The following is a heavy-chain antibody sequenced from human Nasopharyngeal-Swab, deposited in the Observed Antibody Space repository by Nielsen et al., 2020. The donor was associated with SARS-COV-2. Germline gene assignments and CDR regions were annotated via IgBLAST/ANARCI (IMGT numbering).Heavy chain of an antibody. D-gene: IGHD5-12*01. V-gene: IGHV3-30*04. Sequence: GESLKISCAASGFTFTSYAMHWVRQAPGKGLEWVAVISYDGSSSYYADSVKGRFIISRDNSKNTLYLRMNSLRAEDTAIYYCAKDRDSGDDSEEYYHYYGMDVWGQGAPVTVSS. CDR2: ISYDGSSS. CDR3: AKDRDSGDDSEEYYHYYGMDV. CDR1: GFTFTSYA. J-gene: IGHJ6*02.